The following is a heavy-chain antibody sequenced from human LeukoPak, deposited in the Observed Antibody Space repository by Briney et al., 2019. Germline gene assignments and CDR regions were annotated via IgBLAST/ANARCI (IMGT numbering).Heavy chain of an antibody. CDR1: GLTFSSAW. J-gene: IGHJ4*02. D-gene: IGHD1-26*01. V-gene: IGHV3-74*01. CDR2: IRSDGTA. CDR3: ARDGSYKLDY. Sequence: GSLRLSCAASGLTFSSAWMHWVRQTPGKRLVWISRIRSDGTATYADSVRGRFTISRDNAKNTLYLQMNNLRADDTGIYYCARDGSYKLDYWGQGALVTVSS.